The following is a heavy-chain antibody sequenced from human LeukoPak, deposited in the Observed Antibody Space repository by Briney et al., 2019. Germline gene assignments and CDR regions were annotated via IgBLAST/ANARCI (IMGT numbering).Heavy chain of an antibody. D-gene: IGHD6-19*01. CDR1: GYSFTSYW. Sequence: GESLKISCKGSGYSFTSYWIGWVRQMPGKGLEWMGIIYPGDSDTRYSPSFQGQVTVSADKSISTAYLQWSSLKASDTAMYYCARQKAVAGTYYYYGMDVWGQGTTVTVSS. CDR3: ARQKAVAGTYYYYGMDV. J-gene: IGHJ6*02. V-gene: IGHV5-51*01. CDR2: IYPGDSDT.